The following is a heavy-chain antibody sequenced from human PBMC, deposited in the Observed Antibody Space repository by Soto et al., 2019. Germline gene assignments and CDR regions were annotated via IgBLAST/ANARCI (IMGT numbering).Heavy chain of an antibody. D-gene: IGHD6-13*01. V-gene: IGHV4-34*01. Sequence: QVQLQQWGAGLLKPSETLSLTCAVYGGSFSGYYWSWIRQPPGKGLEWIGDIYHTGSTNYTLSLKNRVAISVDTSKNQFSRKLNSVTAADTAVYYFARGSRGRSSSWSDYWGQGTLVTVSS. CDR1: GGSFSGYY. CDR3: ARGSRGRSSSWSDY. CDR2: IYHTGST. J-gene: IGHJ4*02.